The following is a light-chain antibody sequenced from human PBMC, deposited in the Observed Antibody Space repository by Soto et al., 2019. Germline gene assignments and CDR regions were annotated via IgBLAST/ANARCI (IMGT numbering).Light chain of an antibody. Sequence: EIVLTQSPATLSLSPGERATLSCRASQSVSSYLAWYQQKPGQAPRLLIYDASNRATGIPARFSGSGSGTDFTLTISRLEPEDFAVYYCQQRSNWPPFTFGGGTKVDIK. CDR3: QQRSNWPPFT. CDR2: DAS. J-gene: IGKJ4*01. V-gene: IGKV3-11*01. CDR1: QSVSSY.